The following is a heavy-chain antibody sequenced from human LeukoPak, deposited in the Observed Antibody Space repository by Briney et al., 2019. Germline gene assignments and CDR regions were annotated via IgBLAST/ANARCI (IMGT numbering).Heavy chain of an antibody. CDR2: IYSGGST. V-gene: IGHV3-66*01. J-gene: IGHJ3*01. CDR3: ARVGYSYAFDV. Sequence: GGSLRLSRAASGFTVSSNYMSWVRQAPGKGLEWVSVIYSGGSTYYADSVKGRFTISRDNSKNTLYLQMNSLRAEDTAVYYCARVGYSYAFDVWGQGTMVTVSS. D-gene: IGHD1-1*01. CDR1: GFTVSSNY.